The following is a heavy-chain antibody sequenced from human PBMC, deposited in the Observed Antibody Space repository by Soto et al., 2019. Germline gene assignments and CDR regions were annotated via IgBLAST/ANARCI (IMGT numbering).Heavy chain of an antibody. CDR1: GGSISSGDYY. CDR2: IYYSGST. Sequence: PSETLSLTCTVSGGSISSGDYYWSWSRQQPGKGLEWIGYIYYSGSTYYNPSLKSRVTISVDTSKNQFSLKLSSVTAADTAVYYCASRYSSSWYYFDYWGQGTLVTVSS. CDR3: ASRYSSSWYYFDY. D-gene: IGHD6-13*01. V-gene: IGHV4-30-4*01. J-gene: IGHJ4*02.